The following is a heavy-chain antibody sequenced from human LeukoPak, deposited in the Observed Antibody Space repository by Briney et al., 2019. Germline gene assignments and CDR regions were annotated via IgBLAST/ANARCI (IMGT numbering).Heavy chain of an antibody. CDR1: GGSISSGGYY. CDR2: IYYSGST. D-gene: IGHD2-2*01. J-gene: IGHJ5*02. Sequence: SQTLSLTCTVSGGSISSGGYYWNWIRQHPGKGLEWIGYIYYSGSTYYNPSLKSRVTISVDTSKNQFSLKLSSVTAADTAVYYCARVGYQLRLYWFDPWGQGTLVTVSS. V-gene: IGHV4-31*03. CDR3: ARVGYQLRLYWFDP.